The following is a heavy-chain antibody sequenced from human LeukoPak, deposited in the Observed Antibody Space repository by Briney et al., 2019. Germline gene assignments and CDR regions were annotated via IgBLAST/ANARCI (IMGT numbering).Heavy chain of an antibody. CDR2: VSGSGGST. CDR3: AKDVPTYYYGSGGPFYYYYMDV. Sequence: GGSLRLSCAASGFTFSSYAMTWVRQAPGKGLEWVSTVSGSGGSTYYADSVKGRFTISRDNSKNTLYLQMNSLKAEDTAVYYCAKDVPTYYYGSGGPFYYYYMDVWGKGTTVTVSS. CDR1: GFTFSSYA. J-gene: IGHJ6*03. D-gene: IGHD3-10*01. V-gene: IGHV3-23*01.